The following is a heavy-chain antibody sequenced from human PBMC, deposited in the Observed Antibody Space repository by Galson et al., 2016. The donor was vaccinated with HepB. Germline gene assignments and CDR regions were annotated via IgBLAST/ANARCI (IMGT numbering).Heavy chain of an antibody. D-gene: IGHD2-2*01. CDR1: GFTFRNYG. CDR2: VWHDGSEK. J-gene: IGHJ4*02. V-gene: IGHV3-33*01. Sequence: SLRLSCAASGFTFRNYGMHWVRQAPGQGLEWVAVVWHDGSEKHHADSVKGRFTISRDNSKNTLYLQMNSLRAEDTAVYYCARDPRQNAPMDYWGQGTLVTVSS. CDR3: ARDPRQNAPMDY.